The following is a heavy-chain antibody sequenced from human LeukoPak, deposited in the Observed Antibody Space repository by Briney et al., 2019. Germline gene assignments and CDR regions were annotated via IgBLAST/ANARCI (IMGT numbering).Heavy chain of an antibody. Sequence: PSETLSLTCTVSGGSISGSSYYWGWIRQPPGKGLEWIGSIYYSGSTYYNPSLKSRVTISVDTSKNQFSLKLSSVTAADTAVYYCARHQGYYYGSVEENYWGQGTLVTVSS. CDR1: GGSISGSSYY. CDR2: IYYSGST. J-gene: IGHJ4*02. D-gene: IGHD3-10*01. V-gene: IGHV4-39*01. CDR3: ARHQGYYYGSVEENY.